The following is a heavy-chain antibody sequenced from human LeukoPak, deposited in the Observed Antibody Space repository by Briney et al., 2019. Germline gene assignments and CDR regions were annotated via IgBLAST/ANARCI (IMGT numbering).Heavy chain of an antibody. J-gene: IGHJ4*02. Sequence: QPGGSLRLSCAASGFTVSSNYMSWVRQAPGKGLEWVSVIYSGGSTYYADSVKGRFTISRDNAKNSLYLQMNSLRAEDTAVYYCARTDYYGSGFDYWGQGTLVTVSS. CDR1: GFTVSSNY. CDR2: IYSGGST. V-gene: IGHV3-53*01. D-gene: IGHD3-10*01. CDR3: ARTDYYGSGFDY.